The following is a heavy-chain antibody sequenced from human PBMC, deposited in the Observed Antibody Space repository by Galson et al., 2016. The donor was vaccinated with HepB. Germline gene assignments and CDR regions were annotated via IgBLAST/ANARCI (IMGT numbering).Heavy chain of an antibody. V-gene: IGHV4-4*02. CDR3: TRESGAFVPFGF. J-gene: IGHJ4*02. Sequence: SEILSLTCGVSSGYITNSNYWSWVRQPPGKGLEWIGEVSNKGKTNFNPSLASRLSMSFDMSTNEASLRLNFMTAEDTATYFCTRESGAFVPFGFWGQGAPVVVSS. CDR2: VSNKGKT. D-gene: IGHD3-16*01. CDR1: SGYITNSNY.